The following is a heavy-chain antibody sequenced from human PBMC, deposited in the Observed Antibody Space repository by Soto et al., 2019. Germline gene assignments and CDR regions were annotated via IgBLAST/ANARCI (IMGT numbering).Heavy chain of an antibody. CDR3: AKAGVPAAPPPLPHFDY. V-gene: IGHV3-23*01. Sequence: GGSLRLSCAASGFTFSSYAMSWVRQAPGKGLEWVSAISGSGGSTYYADSVKGRFTISRDNSKNTLYLQMNSLRAEDTAVYYCAKAGVPAAPPPLPHFDYWGQGTLVTISS. CDR2: ISGSGGST. D-gene: IGHD2-2*01. CDR1: GFTFSSYA. J-gene: IGHJ4*02.